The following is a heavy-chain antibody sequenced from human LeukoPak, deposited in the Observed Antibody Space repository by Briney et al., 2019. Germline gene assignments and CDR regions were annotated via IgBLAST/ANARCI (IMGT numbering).Heavy chain of an antibody. V-gene: IGHV4-39*07. J-gene: IGHJ5*02. D-gene: IGHD6-19*01. CDR2: IYYSGST. CDR1: GGSISSSSYY. CDR3: ARPGLVWSWFDP. Sequence: PSETLSLTCTVSGGSISSSSYYWGWIRQPPGKGLEWIGSIYYSGSTNYNPSLKSRVTISVDTSKNQFSLKLSSVTAADTAVYYCARPGLVWSWFDPWGQGTLVTVSS.